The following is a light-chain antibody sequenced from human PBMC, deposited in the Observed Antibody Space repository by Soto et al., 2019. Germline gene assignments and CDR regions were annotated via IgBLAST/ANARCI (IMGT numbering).Light chain of an antibody. CDR2: RND. Sequence: QSVLTQPPSASETPGQRVTISCSGSSSNIGNNFIYWYQHLPGTAPKLLIYRNDQRPSGVPDRFSRSKSGTSASLAISGLRSEYEADYYCSAWDDSLTGVIFGGGTKLTVL. CDR3: SAWDDSLTGVI. CDR1: SSNIGNNF. V-gene: IGLV1-47*01. J-gene: IGLJ2*01.